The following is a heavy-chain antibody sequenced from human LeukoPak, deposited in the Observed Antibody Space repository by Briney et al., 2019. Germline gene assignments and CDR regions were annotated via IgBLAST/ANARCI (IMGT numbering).Heavy chain of an antibody. J-gene: IGHJ5*02. Sequence: PSETLSLTCTVSGGSISSYYWSWIRQPPGKGLEWIGDNYYSGSTNYNPSLKSRVTISVDTSKNQFSLKLSSVTAADTAVYYCARGGFTMVRGVINPFDPWGQGTLVTVSS. CDR2: NYYSGST. CDR1: GGSISSYY. V-gene: IGHV4-59*01. D-gene: IGHD3-10*01. CDR3: ARGGFTMVRGVINPFDP.